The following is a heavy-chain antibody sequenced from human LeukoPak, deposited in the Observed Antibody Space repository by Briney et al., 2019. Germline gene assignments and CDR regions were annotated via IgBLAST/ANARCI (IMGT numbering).Heavy chain of an antibody. CDR1: GGSISSGSYY. Sequence: SQTLSLICTVSGGSISSGSYYWSWIRQPAGKGLEWIGRIYTSGSTNYNPSLKSRVTISVDTSKNQFSLKLSSVTAADTAVYYCARDPYYYDSSGYSDYWGQGTLVTVSS. D-gene: IGHD3-22*01. J-gene: IGHJ4*02. CDR2: IYTSGST. CDR3: ARDPYYYDSSGYSDY. V-gene: IGHV4-61*02.